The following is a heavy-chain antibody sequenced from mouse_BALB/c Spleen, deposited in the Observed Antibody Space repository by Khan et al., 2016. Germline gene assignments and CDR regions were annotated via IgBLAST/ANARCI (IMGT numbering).Heavy chain of an antibody. CDR3: TRYDYYGSSGGYYWYFDV. J-gene: IGHJ1*01. V-gene: IGHV3-8*02. CDR2: ISYSGNT. D-gene: IGHD1-1*01. Sequence: VQLKESGPSLVKPSQTLSLTCSVTGDSITSGYWNWIRKFPGNKLEYMGYISYSGNTYYNPSLKSRISITRDTSKNQYYLQLNSVTTEDTATYYCTRYDYYGSSGGYYWYFDVWGAGTTVTVSS. CDR1: GDSITSGY.